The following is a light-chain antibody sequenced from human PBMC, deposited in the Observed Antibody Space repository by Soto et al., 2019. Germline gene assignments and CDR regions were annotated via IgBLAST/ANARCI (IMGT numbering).Light chain of an antibody. CDR1: QSVSSN. V-gene: IGKV3-11*01. CDR3: QQRSNWPSIT. CDR2: GAS. J-gene: IGKJ5*01. Sequence: EIVMTQSPATLSVSPGERATLSCRASQSVSSNLAWYQQKPGQAPRLLISGASTGATGIPARFSGSGSGTDFTLTISSLEPEDFAVYYCQQRSNWPSITFGQGTRLEIK.